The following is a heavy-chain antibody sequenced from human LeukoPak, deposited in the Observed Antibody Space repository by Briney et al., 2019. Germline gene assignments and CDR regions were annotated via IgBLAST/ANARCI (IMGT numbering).Heavy chain of an antibody. CDR3: ARDGDYGGDAFDI. J-gene: IGHJ3*02. V-gene: IGHV3-7*01. D-gene: IGHD4-23*01. CDR2: IKQDGSEK. Sequence: GGSLRLSCAASGFTFSSYRMSWVRQAPGKGLEWVANIKQDGSEKYYVDSVKGRFTISRDNAKNSLYLQMNSLRAEDTAVYYCARDGDYGGDAFDIWGQGTMVTVSS. CDR1: GFTFSSYR.